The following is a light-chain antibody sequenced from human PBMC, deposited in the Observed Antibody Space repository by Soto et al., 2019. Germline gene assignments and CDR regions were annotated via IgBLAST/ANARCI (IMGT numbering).Light chain of an antibody. CDR1: QTISTY. J-gene: IGKJ2*01. CDR2: DAF. Sequence: DIQMTQSPSSLSASVGDRATITCRATQTISTYLNWYQQKPWKAPRLRIYDAFNFLSGVPSRFSGTGSGTDFTLTIASLQPEDFSTYYCQQSDSTPYNFGQGTKVEI. CDR3: QQSDSTPYN. V-gene: IGKV1-39*01.